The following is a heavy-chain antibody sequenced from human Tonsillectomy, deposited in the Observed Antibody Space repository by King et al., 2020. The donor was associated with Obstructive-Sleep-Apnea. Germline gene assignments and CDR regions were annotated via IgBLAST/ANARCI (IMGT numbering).Heavy chain of an antibody. J-gene: IGHJ4*02. CDR3: ARGPSLGEENDY. Sequence: QLQESGPGLVKPSETLSLTCTVSVDSISTSYYWTWICRPPGKGLEWIGSIYYSGSTSNNTSLNSQLTISVATSKNQFSLNRCSVTAADTAVYYCARGPSLGEENDYWGQGTLVTVSS. CDR2: IYYSGST. D-gene: IGHD2-21*01. V-gene: IGHV4-39*07. CDR1: VDSISTSYY.